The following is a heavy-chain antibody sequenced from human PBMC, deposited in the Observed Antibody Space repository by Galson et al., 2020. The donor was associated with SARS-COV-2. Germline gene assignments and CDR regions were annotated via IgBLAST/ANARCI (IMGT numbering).Heavy chain of an antibody. D-gene: IGHD6-19*01. CDR1: GYSFTSYW. J-gene: IGHJ4*02. Sequence: GESLKISCKGSGYSFTSYWIGWVRQMPGKGLEWMGSNYPGDSDTRYSPSFQGQVTISADKSISTAYLQWSSLKASDTAMYYCARVGTSSSGWEAYYFDYWGQGTLVTVSS. CDR2: NYPGDSDT. V-gene: IGHV5-51*01. CDR3: ARVGTSSSGWEAYYFDY.